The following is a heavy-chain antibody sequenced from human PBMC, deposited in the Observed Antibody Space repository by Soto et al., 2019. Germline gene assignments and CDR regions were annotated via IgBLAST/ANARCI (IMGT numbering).Heavy chain of an antibody. Sequence: ASVKVSCKASGGTFSSYAISWVRQAPGQGLEWMGGIIPIFGTANYAQKFQGRVTITADESTSTAYMELSSLRSEDTAVYYCARGASGPYDYGDYLANYYYYGMDVWGQGTTVTVAS. J-gene: IGHJ6*02. V-gene: IGHV1-69*13. D-gene: IGHD4-17*01. CDR2: IIPIFGTA. CDR3: ARGASGPYDYGDYLANYYYYGMDV. CDR1: GGTFSSYA.